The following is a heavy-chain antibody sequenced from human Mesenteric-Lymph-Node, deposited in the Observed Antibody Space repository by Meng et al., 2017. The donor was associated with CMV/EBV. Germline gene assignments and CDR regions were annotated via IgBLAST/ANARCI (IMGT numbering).Heavy chain of an antibody. CDR2: MNPNSGNT. CDR3: ARGERYCSGGSCFRGYYYYGMDV. J-gene: IGHJ6*02. Sequence: ASVKVSCKASGYTFTSYDINWVRQATGQGLEWMGWMNPNSGNTGYAQKFQGRVTITRNTSISTAYMELSSLRSEDTAVYYCARGERYCSGGSCFRGYYYYGMDVWGQGTTVTVSS. D-gene: IGHD2-15*01. CDR1: GYTFTSYD. V-gene: IGHV1-8*03.